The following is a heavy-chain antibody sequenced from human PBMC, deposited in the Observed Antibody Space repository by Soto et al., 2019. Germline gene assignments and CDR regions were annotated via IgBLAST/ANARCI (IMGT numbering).Heavy chain of an antibody. Sequence: QLQLQVSGSGLVRLSQNLSLTCAVSGGSISSGGYSWSWIRQPPGKGLEWIGYIYHSGSSHYDPSLKRRVTISVHRSKYQFSLKLSSVTAAHTAVYYCSRAPDYSGQGTLVTVSS. CDR1: GGSISSGGYS. CDR2: IYHSGSS. J-gene: IGHJ4*02. CDR3: SRAPDY. V-gene: IGHV4-30-2*01.